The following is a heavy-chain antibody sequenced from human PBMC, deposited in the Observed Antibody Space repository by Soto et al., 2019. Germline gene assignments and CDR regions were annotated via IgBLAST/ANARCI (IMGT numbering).Heavy chain of an antibody. CDR3: ALNDPAAGYCSSTSCYHWFDP. Sequence: QVQLVQSGAEVKKPGASVKVSCKASGYTFTGYYMHWVRQAPGQGLEWMGWINPNSGGTNYAQKFQGGVTMIRDTSISQAYMEVSRLRSDDTAVFFCALNDPAAGYCSSTSCYHWFDPWGQGTLVTVSS. V-gene: IGHV1-2*02. J-gene: IGHJ5*02. CDR1: GYTFTGYY. CDR2: INPNSGGT. D-gene: IGHD2-2*01.